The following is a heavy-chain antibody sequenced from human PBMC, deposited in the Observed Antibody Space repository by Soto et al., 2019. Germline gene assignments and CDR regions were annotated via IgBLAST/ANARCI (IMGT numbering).Heavy chain of an antibody. CDR2: INPSSGGI. J-gene: IGHJ4*02. CDR1: GYLFTSYC. CDR3: ARAINVNSKPDH. Sequence: ASVKVSCKGSGYLFTSYCLHWVRQAPGQGPEWIGIINPSSGGISYAQNFQGRVTMTRDTSASTVYMELSSLRSEDTAVYYCARAINVNSKPDHWGQG. D-gene: IGHD1-20*01. V-gene: IGHV1-46*01.